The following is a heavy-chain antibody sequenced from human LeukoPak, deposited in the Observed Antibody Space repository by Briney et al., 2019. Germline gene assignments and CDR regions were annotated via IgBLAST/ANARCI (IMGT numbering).Heavy chain of an antibody. CDR2: ISYDGSNK. V-gene: IGHV3-30-3*01. D-gene: IGHD3-10*01. CDR1: EFTFSSYA. Sequence: PGGSLRLSCAASEFTFSSYAMHWVRQAPGKGLEWVAVISYDGSNKYYADSVKGRFTISRDNSKNTLYLQMNSLRAEDTAVYYCARVIYGSGTYYKGWLDPWGQGTLVTVSS. CDR3: ARVIYGSGTYYKGWLDP. J-gene: IGHJ5*02.